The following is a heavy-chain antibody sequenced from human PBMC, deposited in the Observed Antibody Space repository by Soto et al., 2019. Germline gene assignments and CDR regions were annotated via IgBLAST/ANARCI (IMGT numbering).Heavy chain of an antibody. J-gene: IGHJ6*02. CDR2: ISAYNGNT. CDR1: GYTFTSYG. D-gene: IGHD3-22*01. CDR3: ARDTALRVVVMNYYYGMDV. Sequence: QVQLVQSGAEVKKPGASVKVSCKASGYTFTSYGISWVRQAPGQGLEWMGWISAYNGNTNYAQKLQGRVTMTTDTSTSKAYMERRSLRSDDTAVYYCARDTALRVVVMNYYYGMDVWGQGTTVTVSS. V-gene: IGHV1-18*01.